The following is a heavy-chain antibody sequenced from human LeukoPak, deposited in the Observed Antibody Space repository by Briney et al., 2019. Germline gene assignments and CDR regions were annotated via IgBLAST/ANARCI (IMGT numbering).Heavy chain of an antibody. D-gene: IGHD4-17*01. CDR1: GGSFSGYY. V-gene: IGHV4-34*01. CDR2: INHSGST. CDR3: ERKATTGPTKAAFDI. J-gene: IGHJ3*02. Sequence: SETLSLTCAVYGGSFSGYYWSWIRQPPGKGLEWIGEINHSGSTNYNPSLKSRVTISVDTSKNQFSLKLSSVTAADTAVYYCERKATTGPTKAAFDIWGQGTMVTVSS.